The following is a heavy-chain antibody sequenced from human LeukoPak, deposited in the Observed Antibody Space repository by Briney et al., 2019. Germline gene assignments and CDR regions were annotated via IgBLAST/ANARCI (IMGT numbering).Heavy chain of an antibody. D-gene: IGHD2-15*01. Sequence: PSETLSLTCTVSGGSISSRPYYWGWVRQPPGKGLEWIGTISYSGTTYYGPSLKSRVTISVDTSKNQFSLKLSSVTAADTAVYYCARGSYCSGGSCYLRSSGFDYWGQGTLVTVSS. J-gene: IGHJ4*02. CDR3: ARGSYCSGGSCYLRSSGFDY. CDR1: GGSISSRPYY. CDR2: ISYSGTT. V-gene: IGHV4-39*07.